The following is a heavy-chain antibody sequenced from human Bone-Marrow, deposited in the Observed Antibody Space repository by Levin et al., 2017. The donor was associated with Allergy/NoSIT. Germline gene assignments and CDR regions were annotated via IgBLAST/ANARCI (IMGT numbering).Heavy chain of an antibody. CDR3: ARTVEGYSFDS. CDR2: IDWEDDK. CDR1: GFSLTTDGTC. V-gene: IGHV2-70*20. Sequence: VSGPTLVKPTQTLTLTCTFSGFSLTTDGTCVAWVRQPPGKALEWLALIDWEDDKFYNTSLKTRLTISKDTSKNQVVLIMTNMDPVDTATYYCARTVEGYSFDSWGQGTLVTVSS. D-gene: IGHD3-16*01. J-gene: IGHJ4*02.